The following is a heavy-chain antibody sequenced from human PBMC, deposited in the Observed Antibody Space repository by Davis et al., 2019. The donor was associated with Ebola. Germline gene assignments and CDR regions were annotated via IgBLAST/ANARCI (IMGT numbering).Heavy chain of an antibody. J-gene: IGHJ6*02. CDR2: IYSGGSP. CDR1: GFTVSSSF. Sequence: GESLKTSCASPGFTVSSSFMNLVRPAPGEGPELVSVIYSGGSPHFADSVRGRFIISRDNSKNTVFLQMNSRRAEDTAVYYCAKKSRDSRAQGIVDVWGQGTTVTVSS. V-gene: IGHV3-66*01. D-gene: IGHD3-22*01. CDR3: AKKSRDSRAQGIVDV.